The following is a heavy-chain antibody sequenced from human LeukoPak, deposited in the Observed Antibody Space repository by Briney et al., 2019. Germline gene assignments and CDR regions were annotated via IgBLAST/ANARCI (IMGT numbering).Heavy chain of an antibody. D-gene: IGHD3-16*01. J-gene: IGHJ4*02. V-gene: IGHV1-18*01. Sequence: ASVKVSCKASDYTFTSYGISWVRQAPGQGLEWMGWISAYNGNTNYAQKLQGRVTMTTDTSTSTAYMELWSLRSDDTAVYYCARDRPSIMITFAGFDYWGQGTLVTVSS. CDR3: ARDRPSIMITFAGFDY. CDR1: DYTFTSYG. CDR2: ISAYNGNT.